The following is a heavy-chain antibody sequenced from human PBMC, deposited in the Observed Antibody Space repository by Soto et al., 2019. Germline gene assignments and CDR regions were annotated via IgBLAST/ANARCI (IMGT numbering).Heavy chain of an antibody. Sequence: QVHLVQSGAEVKKPGASVKVSCKASGYTFTNFGISWVRQAPGQGLEWMGWISAYNGNTNYAQKFQCRVTMTTDTSTSTGYMEVRSLRSDDTAVYYCAGGGTPIDYWGQGTLVTVSS. D-gene: IGHD3-16*01. J-gene: IGHJ4*02. CDR1: GYTFTNFG. CDR2: ISAYNGNT. CDR3: AGGGTPIDY. V-gene: IGHV1-18*01.